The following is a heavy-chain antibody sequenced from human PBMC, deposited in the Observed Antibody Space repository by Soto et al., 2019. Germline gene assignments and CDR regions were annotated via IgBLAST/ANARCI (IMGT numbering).Heavy chain of an antibody. CDR2: IIPIFGTA. Sequence: SVKVSCKASGGTFSSYAISWVRQAPGQGLEWMGGIIPIFGTANYAQKFQGRVTITADESTSTAYMELSSLRSEDTAVYYCALIHYYGSGSYYYLDYWGQGTLVTVSS. CDR3: ALIHYYGSGSYYYLDY. J-gene: IGHJ4*02. D-gene: IGHD3-10*01. V-gene: IGHV1-69*13. CDR1: GGTFSSYA.